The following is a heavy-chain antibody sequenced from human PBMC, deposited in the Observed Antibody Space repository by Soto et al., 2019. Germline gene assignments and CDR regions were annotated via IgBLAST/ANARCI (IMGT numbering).Heavy chain of an antibody. Sequence: GEALKISCKGSGYSFTSYWIGWVRQMHGKGLELMGIIYAGDSDTRYSPSFKGQVTISAYKSIITAYLQWSSLKPSDTAMYYCARHVAHDHVDPNFDXWGQGTLLTASX. V-gene: IGHV5-51*01. CDR2: IYAGDSDT. D-gene: IGHD3-16*01. CDR1: GYSFTSYW. J-gene: IGHJ4*02. CDR3: ARHVAHDHVDPNFDX.